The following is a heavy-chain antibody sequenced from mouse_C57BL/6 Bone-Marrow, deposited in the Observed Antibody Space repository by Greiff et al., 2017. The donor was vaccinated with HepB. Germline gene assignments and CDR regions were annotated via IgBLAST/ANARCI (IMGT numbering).Heavy chain of an antibody. D-gene: IGHD2-3*01. CDR1: GFSLTSYG. J-gene: IGHJ4*01. V-gene: IGHV2-6-1*01. CDR3: ARQGWLLPYYAMDY. CDR2: IWSDGST. Sequence: QVQLKESGPGLVAPSQSLSITCTVSGFSLTSYGVHWVRQPPGKGLEWLVVIWSDGSTTYNSALKSRLSNSKDNAKSQVFLKMNSLQTDDTAMYYCARQGWLLPYYAMDYWGQGTSVTVSS.